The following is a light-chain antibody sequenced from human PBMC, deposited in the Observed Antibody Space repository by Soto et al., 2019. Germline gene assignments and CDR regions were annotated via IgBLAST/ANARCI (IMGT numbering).Light chain of an antibody. CDR1: QSVGSK. CDR3: QQYGSSPPWT. J-gene: IGKJ1*01. CDR2: GAS. Sequence: EIVMTQSPPTLSVSPGERATLSCRASQSVGSKLAWYQQRPGQAPRLLIYGASSRATGIPDRFSGSGSGTDFTLTISRLEPEDFAVYYCQQYGSSPPWTFGQGTKVEIK. V-gene: IGKV3-20*01.